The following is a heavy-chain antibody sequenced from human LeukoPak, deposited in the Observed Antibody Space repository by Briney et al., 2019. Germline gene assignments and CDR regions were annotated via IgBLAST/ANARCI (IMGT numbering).Heavy chain of an antibody. CDR2: IYNDGRT. D-gene: IGHD6-13*01. CDR3: SREDAEQPDY. CDR1: GFTFSIYA. J-gene: IGHJ4*02. V-gene: IGHV3-53*01. Sequence: GRSLRLSCAASGFTFSIYAMHWVRQAPGRGLEWVSVIYNDGRTFYGDSVKGRFTISRDNSKNTVHLQMNSLRVEDTAVYYCSREDAEQPDYWGQGTLVTVSS.